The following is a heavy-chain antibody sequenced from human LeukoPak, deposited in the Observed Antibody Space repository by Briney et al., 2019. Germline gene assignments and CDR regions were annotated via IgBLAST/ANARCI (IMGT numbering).Heavy chain of an antibody. CDR1: GGSISSSSYY. V-gene: IGHV4-39*01. Sequence: SETLSLTCTVSGGSISSSSYYWGWIRQPPGRGLEWIGSIYYSGSTYYNPSLKSRVTISVDTSKNQFSLKLSSVTAADTAVYYCARHGFGSDLSYYFDYWGQGTLVTVSS. CDR3: ARHGFGSDLSYYFDY. CDR2: IYYSGST. J-gene: IGHJ4*02. D-gene: IGHD6-19*01.